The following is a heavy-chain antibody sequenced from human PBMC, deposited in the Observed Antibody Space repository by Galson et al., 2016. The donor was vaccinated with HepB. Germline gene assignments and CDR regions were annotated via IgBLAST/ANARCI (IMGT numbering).Heavy chain of an antibody. CDR2: IRDSDGST. J-gene: IGHJ3*01. Sequence: SLRLSCAASGFTFSISAMNWVRQAPGKGLEWVAAIRDSDGSTHFGDSAKGRFTISRGKNTVYLHMHSLTGEDTAVYYCGRIPWGSSRHRLWGQGTMVIVSS. D-gene: IGHD3-16*01. CDR3: GRIPWGSSRHRL. V-gene: IGHV3-23*01. CDR1: GFTFSISA.